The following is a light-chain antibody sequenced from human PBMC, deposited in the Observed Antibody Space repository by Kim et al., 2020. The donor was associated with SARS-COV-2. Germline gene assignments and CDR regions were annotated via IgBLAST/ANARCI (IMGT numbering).Light chain of an antibody. CDR3: QQRSNWPLT. J-gene: IGKJ4*01. Sequence: LSPGEQATLSCKASQSFRRHLAWYRQTPGQAPRLLIYDVSTRATDIPARFSGSGSGTDFTLTISSLEPEDFAVYYCQQRSNWPLTFGGGTKVDIK. CDR1: QSFRRH. V-gene: IGKV3-11*01. CDR2: DVS.